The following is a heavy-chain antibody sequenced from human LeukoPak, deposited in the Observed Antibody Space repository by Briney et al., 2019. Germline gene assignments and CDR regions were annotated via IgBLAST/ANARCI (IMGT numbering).Heavy chain of an antibody. Sequence: GGSLRLSCAASGFTFSSYAMSWVRQAPGKGLEWVSAISGSGGSTYYADSVKGRFTISRDNSKNTLYLQMNSLRAEDTAVYYCAKEMATIIRPPYGFDYWGQGTLVTVSS. J-gene: IGHJ4*02. D-gene: IGHD5-24*01. V-gene: IGHV3-23*01. CDR1: GFTFSSYA. CDR3: AKEMATIIRPPYGFDY. CDR2: ISGSGGST.